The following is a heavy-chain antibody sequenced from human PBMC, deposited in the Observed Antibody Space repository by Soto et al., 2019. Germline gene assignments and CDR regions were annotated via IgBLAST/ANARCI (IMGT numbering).Heavy chain of an antibody. V-gene: IGHV3-33*01. CDR3: AREISSGWYRYGMDV. CDR2: IWYDGSNK. CDR1: GFTFSSYG. Sequence: QVQLVESGGGVVQPGRSLRLSCAASGFTFSSYGMHWVRQAPGKGLEWVAVIWYDGSNKYYADSVKGRFTISRDNSKKTLNRKMTGLRAEDTAVYYCAREISSGWYRYGMDVWGQGTTVTVSS. J-gene: IGHJ6*02. D-gene: IGHD6-19*01.